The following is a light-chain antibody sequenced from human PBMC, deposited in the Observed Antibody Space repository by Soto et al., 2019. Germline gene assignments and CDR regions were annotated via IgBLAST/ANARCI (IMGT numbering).Light chain of an antibody. V-gene: IGKV3-11*01. Sequence: EIVLTQSPATLSLSPGERATLSYRASQSVSSYLAWYQQKPGQAPRLLIFDASKRATGIPARFSGSGSGTDFTLTISSLEPEDFAVYYCLQRSDWPYTFGQGTKLEIK. CDR1: QSVSSY. J-gene: IGKJ2*01. CDR3: LQRSDWPYT. CDR2: DAS.